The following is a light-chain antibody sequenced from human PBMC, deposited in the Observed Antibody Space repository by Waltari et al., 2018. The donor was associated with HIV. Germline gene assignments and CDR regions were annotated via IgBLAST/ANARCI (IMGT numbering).Light chain of an antibody. Sequence: QSVLTQPPSASGTPGQRVTISCSGSSSNIGSNTVSWYQQVPGTAPKVFISSNGDGPSGVPDRFSGSKSGTSASLAISGLQSEDEADYYCATWDDSLNGWVFGGGTKVTVL. J-gene: IGLJ3*02. V-gene: IGLV1-44*01. CDR1: SSNIGSNT. CDR2: SNG. CDR3: ATWDDSLNGWV.